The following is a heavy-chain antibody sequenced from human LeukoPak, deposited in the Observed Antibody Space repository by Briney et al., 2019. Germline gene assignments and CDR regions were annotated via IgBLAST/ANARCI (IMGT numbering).Heavy chain of an antibody. J-gene: IGHJ5*02. V-gene: IGHV1-69*13. CDR1: GGTFSSYA. Sequence: SVKVSCKASGGTFSSYAISWVRQAPGQGLEWMGGIIPIFGTANYAQKFQGRVTITADESTSTAYMELSSLRSEDTAVYYCARDAEGIAVAGNWFDPWGQGTLVAVSS. CDR2: IIPIFGTA. CDR3: ARDAEGIAVAGNWFDP. D-gene: IGHD6-19*01.